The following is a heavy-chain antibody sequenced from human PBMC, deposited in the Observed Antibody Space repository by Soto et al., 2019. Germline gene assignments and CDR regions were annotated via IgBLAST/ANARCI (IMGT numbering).Heavy chain of an antibody. J-gene: IGHJ4*02. CDR2: ISWNSGSI. CDR1: GFTFDDYA. Sequence: GGSLRLSCAASGFTFDDYAMHWVRQAPGKGLEWVSGISWNSGSIGYADSVKGRFTISRDNAKNSLYLQMNSLRAEDTALYYCAKDTGWELLLGYFDYWGQGTLVTVSS. CDR3: AKDTGWELLLGYFDY. D-gene: IGHD1-26*01. V-gene: IGHV3-9*01.